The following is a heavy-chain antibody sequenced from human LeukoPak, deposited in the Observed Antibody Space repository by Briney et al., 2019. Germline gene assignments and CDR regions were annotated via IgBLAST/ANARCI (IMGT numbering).Heavy chain of an antibody. V-gene: IGHV3-30*01. J-gene: IGHJ4*02. Sequence: GRSLRLSCAASGFTFSSYAMHWVRQAPGKGLEWVAVISYDGSNKYYADSVKGRFTISRDNSKNTLYLQMNSLRAEDTAVYYCARVAGSYRPDGDYWGQGTLVTVSS. D-gene: IGHD1-26*01. CDR2: ISYDGSNK. CDR3: ARVAGSYRPDGDY. CDR1: GFTFSSYA.